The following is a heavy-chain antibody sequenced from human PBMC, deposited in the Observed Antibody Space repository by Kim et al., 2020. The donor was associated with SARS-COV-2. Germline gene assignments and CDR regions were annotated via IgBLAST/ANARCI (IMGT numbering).Heavy chain of an antibody. D-gene: IGHD3-10*01. J-gene: IGHJ4*02. CDR3: VRASYASGTYYHDY. Sequence: ADNVKGRFTISRDNAKNTLYLQMNRLRDEDMAVYYCVRASYASGTYYHDYWGQGTLVTVSS. V-gene: IGHV3-74*01.